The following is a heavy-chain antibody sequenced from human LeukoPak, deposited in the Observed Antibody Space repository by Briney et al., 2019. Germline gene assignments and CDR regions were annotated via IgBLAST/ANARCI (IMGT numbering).Heavy chain of an antibody. J-gene: IGHJ4*02. D-gene: IGHD5-12*01. CDR2: ISTSSSYI. CDR1: GFTFSSYS. CDR3: ARGTSGYDY. Sequence: GGSLRLPCAASGFTFSSYSMNWVRQAPGKGLEWVAFISTSSSYIYYADSVKGRFTISRDNAKNSLYLQMNSLRAEDTAVYYCARGTSGYDYWGQGTLVTVSS. V-gene: IGHV3-21*01.